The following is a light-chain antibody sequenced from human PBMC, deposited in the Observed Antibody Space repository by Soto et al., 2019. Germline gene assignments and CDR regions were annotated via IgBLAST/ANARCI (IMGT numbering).Light chain of an antibody. Sequence: ETMMTQSPDTLSVSLGERATLSCRASQSLRSSLAWYQQKPGQAPRLLIYGASNRATGIPDRFSGSGSGTDFTLTISRLEPEDFAVYYCQQYGSSGTFGQGTKVDI. J-gene: IGKJ1*01. V-gene: IGKV3-20*01. CDR2: GAS. CDR3: QQYGSSGT. CDR1: QSLRSS.